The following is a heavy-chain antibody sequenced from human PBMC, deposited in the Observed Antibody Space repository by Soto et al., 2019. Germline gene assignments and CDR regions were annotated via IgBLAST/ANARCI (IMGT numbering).Heavy chain of an antibody. CDR3: ARAPFLGDAFAL. V-gene: IGHV3-33*01. CDR2: VHYIVTNT. CDR1: GFSFNKYC. J-gene: IGHJ3*01. Sequence: QVHLVESGGGVVQPGRSLRLSCVASGFSFNKYCMHWVRQAPGKGLEWVAGVHYIVTNTYYGDPVKVRFTISRDDSQDTLYLQMNSLRGEDTAVYFCARAPFLGDAFALWGQGTAVTVSS. D-gene: IGHD3-3*01.